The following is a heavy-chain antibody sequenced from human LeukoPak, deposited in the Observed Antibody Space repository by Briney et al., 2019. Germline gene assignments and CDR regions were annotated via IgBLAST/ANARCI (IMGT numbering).Heavy chain of an antibody. J-gene: IGHJ4*02. V-gene: IGHV3-66*01. CDR1: GFTVSSNY. CDR2: IYSGGST. D-gene: IGHD3-22*01. CDR3: ARGGDSSYYGDY. Sequence: PGGPLRLSCAASGFTVSSNYMNWVRQARGKGLEWVSLIYSGGSTHYADSVKGRFTISRDNSKNTMYLQMNSLRAEDTAVYYCARGGDSSYYGDYWGQGTLVTVSS.